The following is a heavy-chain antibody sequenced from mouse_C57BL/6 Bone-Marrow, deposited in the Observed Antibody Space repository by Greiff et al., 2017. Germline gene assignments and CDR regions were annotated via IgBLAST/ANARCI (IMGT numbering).Heavy chain of an antibody. J-gene: IGHJ3*01. CDR1: GFTFTDYY. Sequence: EVHLVESGGGLVQPGGSLSLSCAASGFTFTDYYMSWVRQPPGKALEWLGFIRNKANGYTTEYSASVKGRFTISRDNSQSILYLQMNALRAEDSATYYCARLGSSSWFAYWGQGTLVTVSA. CDR2: IRNKANGYTT. CDR3: ARLGSSSWFAY. V-gene: IGHV7-3*01. D-gene: IGHD1-1*01.